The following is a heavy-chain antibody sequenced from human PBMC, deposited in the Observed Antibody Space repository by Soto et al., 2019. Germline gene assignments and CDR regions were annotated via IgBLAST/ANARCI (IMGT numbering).Heavy chain of an antibody. V-gene: IGHV3-11*06. Sequence: PGGSLRLSCAASGFTFSDYYMSWIRQAPGKGLEWVSYISSSSSYTNYADSVKGRFTISRDNAKNSLYLQMNSLRAEDTAVYYCARLPSSWEGAQYYFDYWGQGTLVTVSS. D-gene: IGHD6-13*01. CDR3: ARLPSSWEGAQYYFDY. J-gene: IGHJ4*02. CDR1: GFTFSDYY. CDR2: ISSSSSYT.